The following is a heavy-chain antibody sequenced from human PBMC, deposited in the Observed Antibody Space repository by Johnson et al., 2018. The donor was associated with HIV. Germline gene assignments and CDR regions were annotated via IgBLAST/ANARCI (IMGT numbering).Heavy chain of an antibody. Sequence: VQVVESGGGLVQPGGSLRLSCAASGFIFSSYWMSWVRQAPGKGLEWVANIKQDGSEKYYVDSVKGRFTISRDNAKNSLYLQMNSLRAEDTAVYYCARENYCGDDAFDIWGQGTMVTVSS. CDR2: IKQDGSEK. V-gene: IGHV3-7*05. CDR3: ARENYCGDDAFDI. CDR1: GFIFSSYW. D-gene: IGHD4-23*01. J-gene: IGHJ3*02.